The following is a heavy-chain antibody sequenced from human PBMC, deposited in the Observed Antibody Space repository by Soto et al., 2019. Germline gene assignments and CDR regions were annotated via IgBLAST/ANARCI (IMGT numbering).Heavy chain of an antibody. CDR1: GFTFSIYS. CDR2: IMPGSSHI. CDR3: EFEKVGATSVDVFDI. Sequence: EVQLVESGGGLVQPGGSLRLTCAASGFTFSIYSMNWVRQAPGKGLEWVSYIMPGSSHIFYADSVKGRFTISIDNAKNSMYLQMNSLSAVDTALYYVEFEKVGATSVDVFDIWGQGTMVTVSS. V-gene: IGHV3-48*01. D-gene: IGHD1-26*01. J-gene: IGHJ3*02.